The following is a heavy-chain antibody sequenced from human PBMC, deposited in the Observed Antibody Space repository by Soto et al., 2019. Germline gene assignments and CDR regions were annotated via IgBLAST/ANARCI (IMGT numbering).Heavy chain of an antibody. Sequence: SETLSLTCVVSGDSFRDYDCSWIRQSPGVGLEWIGEINPSGRTEYNPSLRGRVTLSVDTSKNQFSLTLSTMTAAETAVYYCARTRNRWFDSSGQGTLVTVFS. CDR1: GDSFRDYD. V-gene: IGHV4-34*01. J-gene: IGHJ5*01. D-gene: IGHD1-1*01. CDR2: INPSGRT. CDR3: ARTRNRWFDS.